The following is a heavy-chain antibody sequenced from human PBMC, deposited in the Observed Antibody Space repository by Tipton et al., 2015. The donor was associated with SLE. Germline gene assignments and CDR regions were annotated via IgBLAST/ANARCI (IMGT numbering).Heavy chain of an antibody. CDR1: SFSSYW. Sequence: SFSSYWMTWVRQPPGKGLEWIASIIYSGNTYYNPSLKSRVTISVDTSKNQFSLNLSSVTAADTALYYCARTTAGFDFWGQGMLVTVSS. V-gene: IGHV4-39*07. D-gene: IGHD1-1*01. CDR2: IIYSGNT. CDR3: ARTTAGFDF. J-gene: IGHJ4*02.